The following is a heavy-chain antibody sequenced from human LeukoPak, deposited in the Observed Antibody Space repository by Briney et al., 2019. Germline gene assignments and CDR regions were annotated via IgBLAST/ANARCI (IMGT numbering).Heavy chain of an antibody. J-gene: IGHJ3*02. CDR1: GVSVSDGRYY. CDR3: ATPYCSSISCLDVFNM. CDR2: KYYSGSA. Sequence: SETPSLTCSVSGVSVSDGRYYWTWIRQHPGKGLEWIGYKYYSGSAKYNPSLKSRLTISVDTSKNQFSLQLSSVTAADTATYYCATPYCSSISCLDVFNMWGQGTRVTVSS. V-gene: IGHV4-31*03. D-gene: IGHD2-2*01.